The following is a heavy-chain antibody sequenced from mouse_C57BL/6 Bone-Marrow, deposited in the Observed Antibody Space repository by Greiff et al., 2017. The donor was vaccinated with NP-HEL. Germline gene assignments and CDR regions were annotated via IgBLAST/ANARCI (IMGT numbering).Heavy chain of an antibody. CDR3: ANPHYYGSSYYYAMDY. J-gene: IGHJ4*01. V-gene: IGHV1-26*01. CDR1: GYTFTDYY. CDR2: INPNNGGT. D-gene: IGHD1-1*01. Sequence: EVQLQQSGPELVKPGASVKISCKASGYTFTDYYMNWVKQSHGKSLEWIGDINPNNGGTSYNQKFKGKATLTVDKSSSTAYMELRSLTSEDSAVYYCANPHYYGSSYYYAMDYWGQGTSVTVSS.